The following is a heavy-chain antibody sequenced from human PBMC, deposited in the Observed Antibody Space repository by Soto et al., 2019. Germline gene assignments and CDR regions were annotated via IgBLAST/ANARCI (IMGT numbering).Heavy chain of an antibody. D-gene: IGHD7-27*01. J-gene: IGHJ4*02. V-gene: IGHV4-59*11. CDR3: TRANWYAEY. Sequence: QVQLQDSVPGVVKPSETLSLTCTVYGGSISHHYWSWIRQPPGQGLVWIGYVYYNGNTNSYPSLKSRVTISVDTSKNQISRKSSSVTAADTAVYYCTRANWYAEYWGPGTLVNVSS. CDR1: GGSISHHY. CDR2: VYYNGNT.